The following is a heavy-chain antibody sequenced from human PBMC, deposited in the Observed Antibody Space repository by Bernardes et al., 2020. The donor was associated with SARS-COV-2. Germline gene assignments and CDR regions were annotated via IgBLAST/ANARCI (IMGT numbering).Heavy chain of an antibody. CDR3: ARQGATDYYYHGMDV. CDR1: GGSIGSYY. V-gene: IGHV4-59*01. CDR2: IYYSGTT. J-gene: IGHJ6*02. Sequence: LSLTCTVSGGSIGSYYWAWIRQPPGKGLEWIGYIYYSGTTNYNPSLKSRVTISVDTSKNQFSLKLSSVTATDTAVYYCARQGATDYYYHGMDVWGQGTTVTVSS.